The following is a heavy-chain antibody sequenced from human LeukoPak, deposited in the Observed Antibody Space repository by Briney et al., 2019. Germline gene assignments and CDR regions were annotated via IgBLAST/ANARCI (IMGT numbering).Heavy chain of an antibody. Sequence: GGSLRLSCAASGFTFSSYSMNWVRQAPGKGLEWVSAISGSGGSTYYADSVKGRFTISRDNSKNTLYLQMNSLRAEDTAVYYCAKRVGGMVVAENWFDPWGQGTLVTVSS. V-gene: IGHV3-23*01. J-gene: IGHJ5*02. CDR3: AKRVGGMVVAENWFDP. CDR2: ISGSGGST. CDR1: GFTFSSYS. D-gene: IGHD2-15*01.